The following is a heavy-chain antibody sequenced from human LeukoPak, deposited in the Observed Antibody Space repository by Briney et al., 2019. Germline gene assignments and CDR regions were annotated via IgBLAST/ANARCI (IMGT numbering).Heavy chain of an antibody. CDR3: ERDPPLGSCSTISCPHLDY. CDR2: ISSSSSFI. V-gene: IGHV3-21*01. Sequence: KTGGSLRLSCAASGFTFSRYSMNWVRQAPGKGLEWVSSISSSSSFIYYADSVKGRFTISRDNAKNSLYLQMNSLRAEDTAVYYCERDPPLGSCSTISCPHLDYWGQGTLVTVSS. J-gene: IGHJ4*02. D-gene: IGHD2-2*01. CDR1: GFTFSRYS.